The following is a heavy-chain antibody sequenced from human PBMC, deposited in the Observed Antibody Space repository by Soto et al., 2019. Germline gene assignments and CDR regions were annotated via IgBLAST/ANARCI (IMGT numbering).Heavy chain of an antibody. CDR3: ARGSSSGYYHDAFDI. Sequence: ASVEVSCKASGYTLTGYYMHWVRQAPGQGLEWMGWINPNSGGTNYAQKFQGWVTMTRDTSISTAYMELSRLRSDDTAVYYCARGSSSGYYHDAFDIWGQGTMVTVSS. D-gene: IGHD3-22*01. V-gene: IGHV1-2*04. CDR2: INPNSGGT. J-gene: IGHJ3*02. CDR1: GYTLTGYY.